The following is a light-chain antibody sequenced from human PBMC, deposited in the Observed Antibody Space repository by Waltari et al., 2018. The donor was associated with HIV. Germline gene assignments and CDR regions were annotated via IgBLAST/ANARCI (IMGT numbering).Light chain of an antibody. CDR1: SSDFGFDNY. CDR2: EVS. V-gene: IGLV2-14*03. CDR3: TSYTTGDTLR. J-gene: IGLJ3*02. Sequence: QSVLTQPASVSGSPGQSVTISCTGTSSDFGFDNYVSWYQQYPGKAPTLIIYEVSSRPSGVSDRFSGSKSGNTASLTISGLQNEDEADYFCTSYTTGDTLRFGGGTKVTVL.